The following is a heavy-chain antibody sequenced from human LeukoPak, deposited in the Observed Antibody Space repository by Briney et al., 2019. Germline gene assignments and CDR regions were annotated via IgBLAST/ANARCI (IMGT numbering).Heavy chain of an antibody. CDR2: INPSGGST. V-gene: IGHV1-46*01. D-gene: IGHD1-26*01. CDR3: ARDLEWELDY. Sequence: ASVKVSSKASGYNITSYYMHWVRQAPGQGLEWMGMINPSGGSTSYAQKFQSRVTMTRDTSTSTVYMELSSLKSEDTAVYYSARDLEWELDYWGQGPLVTVSS. J-gene: IGHJ4*02. CDR1: GYNITSYY.